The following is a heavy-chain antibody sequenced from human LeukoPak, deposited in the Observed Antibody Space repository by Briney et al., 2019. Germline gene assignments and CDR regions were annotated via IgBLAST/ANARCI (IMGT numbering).Heavy chain of an antibody. CDR2: IRGDGV. J-gene: IGHJ3*02. CDR3: AKSRVEVAGTGGFDT. V-gene: IGHV3-23*01. Sequence: GGSLRLSCAASGFTFNGFWMSWVRQAPGKGLEWVATIRGDGVYYADSVKGRFTISRDDSKNTVYVQMNSLRAEDTAVYYCAKSRVEVAGTGGFDTWGRGTLVAVSS. D-gene: IGHD1-1*01. CDR1: GFTFNGFW.